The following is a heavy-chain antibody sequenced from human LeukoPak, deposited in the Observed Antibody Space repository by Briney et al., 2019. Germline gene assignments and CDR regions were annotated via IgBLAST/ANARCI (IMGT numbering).Heavy chain of an antibody. CDR2: INHSGST. D-gene: IGHD6-19*01. J-gene: IGHJ5*02. V-gene: IGHV4-34*01. CDR1: GGSFSGYY. Sequence: SETLSLTCAVYGGSFSGYYWSWIRQPPGKGLEWIGEINHSGSTNYNPSLKSRVTISVDTSKNQFSLKLSSVTAADTAVYYCARRNLNKQWLLMYNWFDPWVQGTLVTVSS. CDR3: ARRNLNKQWLLMYNWFDP.